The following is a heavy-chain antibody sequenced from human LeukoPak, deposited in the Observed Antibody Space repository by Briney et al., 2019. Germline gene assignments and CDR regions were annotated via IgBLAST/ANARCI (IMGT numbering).Heavy chain of an antibody. CDR1: GDTFTPYT. J-gene: IGHJ4*02. D-gene: IGHD4-17*01. V-gene: IGHV1-2*02. CDR2: GKPNSDGP. CDR3: ARDFYGEYNLGFFDY. Sequence: GASEKVSSKGSGDTFTPYTIYWVRQAPGEDLERRGWGKPNSDGPNSTQRFQGRVTMTRDTSISTAYMELRMPRYDATAVFFLARDFYGEYNLGFFDYWGQGSRVCVSS.